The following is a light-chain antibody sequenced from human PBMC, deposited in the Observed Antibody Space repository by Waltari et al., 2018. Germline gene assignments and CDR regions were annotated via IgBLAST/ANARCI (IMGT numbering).Light chain of an antibody. V-gene: IGKV3-20*01. J-gene: IGKJ1*01. CDR2: IAS. CDR3: HQYGASPRT. Sequence: ENVLTQSPATLSLSPGERATLSCRASQTVNNNYLAWYQQKPGQAPRLLIYIASSRAAGIPDRFTGSGSGTDFTLTTSRLEPEEFAVYYCHQYGASPRTFGRGTKVEIK. CDR1: QTVNNNY.